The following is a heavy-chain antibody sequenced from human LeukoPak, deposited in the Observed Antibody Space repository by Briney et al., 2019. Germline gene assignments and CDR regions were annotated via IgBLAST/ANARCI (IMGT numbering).Heavy chain of an antibody. CDR1: GGSISSENYS. V-gene: IGHV4-30-2*01. D-gene: IGHD2-2*01. Sequence: PSETLSLTCAVSGGSISSENYSWSWIRQPPGKDLEWIGYIYPSGSTYHNPSLKSRVTIVVDTSKNQFSLRLSSVTAADTAVYYCARVLPAAIHYYFDYWGQGTLVTVSS. J-gene: IGHJ4*02. CDR2: IYPSGST. CDR3: ARVLPAAIHYYFDY.